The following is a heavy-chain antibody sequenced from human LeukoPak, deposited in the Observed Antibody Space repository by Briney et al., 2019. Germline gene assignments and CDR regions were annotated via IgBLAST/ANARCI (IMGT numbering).Heavy chain of an antibody. D-gene: IGHD2-2*01. CDR2: IRYDGSNK. CDR3: AKADHAWYFDY. V-gene: IGHV3-30*02. J-gene: IGHJ4*02. Sequence: GGSLRLSCAASGFTFSTYGMHWVRQAPGKGLEWVAFIRYDGSNKYYGDSVKGRFTISRDNSKNTLYLQMNGLRAEDTAVYYCAKADHAWYFDYWGQGTLVTVSS. CDR1: GFTFSTYG.